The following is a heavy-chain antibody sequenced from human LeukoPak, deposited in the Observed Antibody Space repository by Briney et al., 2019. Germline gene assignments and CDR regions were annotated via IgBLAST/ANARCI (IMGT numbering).Heavy chain of an antibody. D-gene: IGHD2-15*01. CDR2: IIPIFGTA. V-gene: IGHV1-69*06. Sequence: SVKVSCKASGGTFSSYAISWVRQAPGQGLEWMGGIIPIFGTANYAQKFQGRVTITADKSTSTAYMELSSLRSEDTAVYYCARDGGSSGNGAYYMDVWGKGTTVTVSS. CDR1: GGTFSSYA. CDR3: ARDGGSSGNGAYYMDV. J-gene: IGHJ6*03.